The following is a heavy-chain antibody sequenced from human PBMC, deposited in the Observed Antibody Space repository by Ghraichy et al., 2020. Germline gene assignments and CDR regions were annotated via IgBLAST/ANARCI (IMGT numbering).Heavy chain of an antibody. J-gene: IGHJ4*02. CDR2: IWYDGSNK. Sequence: GGSLRLSCAASGFTFSSYGMHWVRQAPGKGLEWVAVIWYDGSNKYYADSVKGRFTISRDNSKNTLYLQMNSLRAEDTAVYYCARGPRTIAVVRYDFDYWGQGTLVTVSS. CDR1: GFTFSSYG. V-gene: IGHV3-33*01. D-gene: IGHD6-19*01. CDR3: ARGPRTIAVVRYDFDY.